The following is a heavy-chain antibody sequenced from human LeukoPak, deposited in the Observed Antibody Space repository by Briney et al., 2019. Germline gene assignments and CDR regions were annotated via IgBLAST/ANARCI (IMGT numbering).Heavy chain of an antibody. V-gene: IGHV3-74*03. Sequence: GGSLRLSCAASGFTFSSYWLHWVRQAPGKGLVWVSRINSDGSSITYADSVKGRFTISRDDAKNTLYLQMNSLRVEDTAVYYCAREGRVSGYDFDCWGQGTLVTVSS. CDR1: GFTFSSYW. J-gene: IGHJ4*02. CDR3: AREGRVSGYDFDC. D-gene: IGHD5-12*01. CDR2: INSDGSSI.